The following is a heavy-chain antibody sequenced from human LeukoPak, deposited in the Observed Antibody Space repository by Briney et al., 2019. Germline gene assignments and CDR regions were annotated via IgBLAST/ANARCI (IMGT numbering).Heavy chain of an antibody. D-gene: IGHD4-17*01. CDR1: GGSISSYY. CDR2: TNYRGST. CDR3: ARGDDFGTFYAMDV. Sequence: SETLSLTCTVSGGSISSYYWSWIRQPPGKGLEWIGYTNYRGSTSYNPSLKSRVTISVDTSKNQFSLKLTSVTAADTAVYYCARGDDFGTFYAMDVWGQGTAVTVSS. V-gene: IGHV4-59*01. J-gene: IGHJ6*02.